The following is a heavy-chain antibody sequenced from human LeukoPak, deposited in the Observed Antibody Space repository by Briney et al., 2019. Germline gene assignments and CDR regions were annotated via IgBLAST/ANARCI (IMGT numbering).Heavy chain of an antibody. CDR2: IGRAGDT. CDR3: VRDTISLGLSGGFDL. D-gene: IGHD3-16*01. Sequence: GGSLRLSCAASGFTFSGYDMHWVRQATGKGLEWVSAIGRAGDTYYSGSVKGRFTISRENGKNSLYLQMNSLRAGDTAVYYCVRDTISLGLSGGFDLRGRGTLVTVSS. V-gene: IGHV3-13*04. CDR1: GFTFSGYD. J-gene: IGHJ2*01.